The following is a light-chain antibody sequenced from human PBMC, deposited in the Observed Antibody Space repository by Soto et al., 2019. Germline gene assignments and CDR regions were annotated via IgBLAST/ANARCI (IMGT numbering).Light chain of an antibody. Sequence: IGLTQSPCTLSVSHKVGATLXSWASQSVSSKLAWYQQKPGQAPRLLIYGASTRATGIPARFSGSGSGTEFTLIISSLQSEDSAVYYCQQYNSWLWTFGQGTKVDIK. CDR3: QQYNSWLWT. V-gene: IGKV3-15*01. CDR2: GAS. J-gene: IGKJ1*01. CDR1: QSVSSK.